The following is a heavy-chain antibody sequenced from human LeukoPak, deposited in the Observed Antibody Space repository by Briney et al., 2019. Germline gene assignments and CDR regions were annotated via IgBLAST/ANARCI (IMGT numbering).Heavy chain of an antibody. Sequence: GGSLRLSCVASGFTFNNYGMHWVRQAPGKGLEWVSSISSSSSYIYYADSVKGRFTIPRDNAKNSLYLQMNSLRAEDTAVYYCASVRVAGTGYWGQGTLVTVSS. V-gene: IGHV3-21*01. J-gene: IGHJ4*02. CDR1: GFTFNNYG. CDR3: ASVRVAGTGY. D-gene: IGHD3-10*01. CDR2: ISSSSSYI.